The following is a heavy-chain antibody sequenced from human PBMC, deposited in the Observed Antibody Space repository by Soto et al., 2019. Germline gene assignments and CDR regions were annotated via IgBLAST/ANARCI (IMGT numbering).Heavy chain of an antibody. D-gene: IGHD2-2*01. CDR2: ISYDGGDK. Sequence: LRLSCGASGFTFTSYGMHWVRQAQGQGLEWVAVISYDGGDKYYAASVKGRLTISRYNSKNTLYLQMNSLRAEDTAVYYCAKASGYCSSSTCSRLIYYYYGMDVWGQGTTVTVSS. J-gene: IGHJ6*02. CDR1: GFTFTSYG. CDR3: AKASGYCSSSTCSRLIYYYYGMDV. V-gene: IGHV3-30*18.